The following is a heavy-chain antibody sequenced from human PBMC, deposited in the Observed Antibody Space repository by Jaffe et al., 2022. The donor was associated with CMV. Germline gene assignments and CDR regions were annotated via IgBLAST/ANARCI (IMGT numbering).Heavy chain of an antibody. J-gene: IGHJ6*02. D-gene: IGHD3-10*01. Sequence: EVQLVESGGGLVQPGGSLRLSCAASGFTFSSYSMNWVRQAPGKGLEWVSYISSSSSTIYYADSVKGRFTISRDNAKNSLYLQMNSLRDEDTAVYYCARVLTPFSNYYYYGMDVWGQGTTVTVSS. CDR1: GFTFSSYS. CDR3: ARVLTPFSNYYYYGMDV. V-gene: IGHV3-48*02. CDR2: ISSSSSTI.